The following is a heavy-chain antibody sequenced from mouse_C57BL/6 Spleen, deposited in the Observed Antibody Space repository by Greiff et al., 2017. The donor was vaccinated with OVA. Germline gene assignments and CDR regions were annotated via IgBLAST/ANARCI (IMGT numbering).Heavy chain of an antibody. V-gene: IGHV5-17*01. CDR3: ARDDYGFDY. CDR2: ISSGSSTI. D-gene: IGHD2-4*01. Sequence: EVKLEESGGGLVKPGGSLKLSCAASGFTFSDYGMHWVRQAPETGLEWVSYISSGSSTIYYADTVKGRFTISRANAKNTLFLQMTSLRSEDTAMYYCARDDYGFDYWRQGTTLTVSS. J-gene: IGHJ2*01. CDR1: GFTFSDYG.